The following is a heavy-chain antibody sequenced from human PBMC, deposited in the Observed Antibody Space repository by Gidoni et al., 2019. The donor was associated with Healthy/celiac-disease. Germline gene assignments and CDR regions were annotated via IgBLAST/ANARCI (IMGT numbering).Heavy chain of an antibody. CDR1: GGTVSSYA. CDR3: ARVSDWNDGGNAFDI. CDR2: IIPIFGTA. D-gene: IGHD1-1*01. J-gene: IGHJ3*02. V-gene: IGHV1-69*01. Sequence: QVQLVQSGAEVKTPGSSVTVSCKASGGTVSSYAISWVRQAPGQGLEWMGGIIPIFGTANYAQKFQGRVTITADESTSTAYMELSSLRSEDTAVYYCARVSDWNDGGNAFDIWGQGTMVTVSS.